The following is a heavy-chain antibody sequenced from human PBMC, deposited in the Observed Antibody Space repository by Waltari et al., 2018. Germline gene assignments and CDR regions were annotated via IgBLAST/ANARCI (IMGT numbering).Heavy chain of an antibody. D-gene: IGHD3-10*01. CDR1: GGSISSYY. V-gene: IGHV4-59*01. CDR3: ARDRGYQDY. CDR2: IYSSGST. J-gene: IGHJ4*02. Sequence: QVQLQESGPGLVKPSETLSLTCTVSGGSISSYYWSWIRQPPGKGLEWIGYIYSSGSTNHHPALKSRVIISVDTSKNQFSLKVRSMTAADTAVYYCARDRGYQDYWGQGTLVTVSS.